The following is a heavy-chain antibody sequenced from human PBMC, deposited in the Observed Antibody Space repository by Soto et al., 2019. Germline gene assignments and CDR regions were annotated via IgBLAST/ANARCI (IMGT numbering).Heavy chain of an antibody. V-gene: IGHV5-51*01. CDR2: IYPGDSDT. CDR3: ARRLSGPKGEYNAYYFYGLDV. D-gene: IGHD1-1*01. Sequence: GESLKISCKGSGYSFTSYWIGWVRQMPGKGLEWMGIIYPGDSDTRYSPSFQGQVTISADKSISTAYLQWSSLKASDTAMYYCARRLSGPKGEYNAYYFYGLDVWGQGTKVTVSS. J-gene: IGHJ6*02. CDR1: GYSFTSYW.